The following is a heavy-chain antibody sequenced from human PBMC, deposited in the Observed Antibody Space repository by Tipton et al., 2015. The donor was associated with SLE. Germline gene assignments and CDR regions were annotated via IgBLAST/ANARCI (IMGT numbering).Heavy chain of an antibody. Sequence: LRLSCTVSGGSISSSSYYWGWIRQPPGKGLEWIGSIYYSGSTYYNPSLKSRVTISVDTSKNQFSLKLSSVTAADTAVYYCARSPGYCSGGSCYELSGMDVWGQGTTVTVSS. CDR1: GGSISSSSYY. D-gene: IGHD2-15*01. J-gene: IGHJ6*02. CDR3: ARSPGYCSGGSCYELSGMDV. CDR2: IYYSGST. V-gene: IGHV4-39*07.